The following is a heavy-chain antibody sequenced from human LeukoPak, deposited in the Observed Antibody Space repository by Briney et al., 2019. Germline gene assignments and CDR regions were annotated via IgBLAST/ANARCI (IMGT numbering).Heavy chain of an antibody. Sequence: GGSLRLSCAASGFTFSSYGMPWVRQAPGKGLEWVAVISYDGSNKYYADSVKGRFTISRDNSKNTLYLQMNSLRAEDTAVYYCAKDPYYYDSSGYPLYNWFDPWGQGTLVTVSS. CDR1: GFTFSSYG. CDR2: ISYDGSNK. D-gene: IGHD3-22*01. J-gene: IGHJ5*02. CDR3: AKDPYYYDSSGYPLYNWFDP. V-gene: IGHV3-30*18.